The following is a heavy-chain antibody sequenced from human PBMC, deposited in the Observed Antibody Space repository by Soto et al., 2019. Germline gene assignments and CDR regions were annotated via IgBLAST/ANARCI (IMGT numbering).Heavy chain of an antibody. V-gene: IGHV1-46*01. J-gene: IGHJ4*02. D-gene: IGHD2-21*02. CDR3: ARGGHVVVVTAALDY. CDR2: VNPSGGHT. CDR1: GDTFTDYY. Sequence: QVQLMQSGAEVKKPGASVKVSCKASGDTFTDYYIHWVRQAPGQGLEWMGTVNPSGGHTTYAQHSLARVTMTRDTSTSTLSMELTSLTSDDTAGYYCARGGHVVVVTAALDYWGQGTLVTVSS.